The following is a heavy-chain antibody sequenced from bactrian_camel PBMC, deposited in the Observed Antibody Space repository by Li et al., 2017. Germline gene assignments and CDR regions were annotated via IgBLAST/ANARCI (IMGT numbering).Heavy chain of an antibody. CDR2: IYMDSTDT. J-gene: IGHJ4*01. Sequence: HVQLVESGGGLAQPGGSLRLSCAISGFTFSNYAMTWVRQPPGKGLEWLSSIYMDSTDTYYPDSVKGRFTISRNNAESSVYLQMNSLRPEDTAMYYCAADWDEGRYEYKYWGQGTQVTVS. CDR3: AADWDEGRYEYKY. D-gene: IGHD1*01. CDR1: GFTFSNYA. V-gene: IGHV3S7*01.